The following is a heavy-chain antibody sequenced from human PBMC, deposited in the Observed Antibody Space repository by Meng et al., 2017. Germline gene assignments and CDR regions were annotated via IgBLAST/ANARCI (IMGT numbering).Heavy chain of an antibody. V-gene: IGHV1-24*01. D-gene: IGHD6-19*01. CDR3: ATTTNLYSSGWYGFRRTNWYFDL. CDR2: FDPEDGET. Sequence: ASVKVSCKVSGYTLTELSMHWVRQAPGKGLDWMGGFDPEDGETIYAQKFQGRVTMTEDTSTDTAYMELGSLRSEDTAVYYCATTTNLYSSGWYGFRRTNWYFDLWGRGTLVTVSS. J-gene: IGHJ2*01. CDR1: GYTLTELS.